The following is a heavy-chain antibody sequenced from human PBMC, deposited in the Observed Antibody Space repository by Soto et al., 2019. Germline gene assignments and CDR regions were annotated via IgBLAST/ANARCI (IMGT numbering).Heavy chain of an antibody. D-gene: IGHD6-13*01. CDR2: ISAYNGNT. Sequence: ASVKVSCKASGYTFINYGISWVRQAPGQGLEWMGWISAYNGNTNYAQKLQGRVTMTTDTSTSTAYMELRSLTSDDTAVYYCARDAIAATGESFDYWGQGTLVTVSS. V-gene: IGHV1-18*01. J-gene: IGHJ4*02. CDR1: GYTFINYG. CDR3: ARDAIAATGESFDY.